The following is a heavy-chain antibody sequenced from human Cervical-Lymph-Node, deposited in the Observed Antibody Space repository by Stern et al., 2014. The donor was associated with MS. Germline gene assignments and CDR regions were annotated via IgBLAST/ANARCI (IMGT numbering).Heavy chain of an antibody. CDR2: IWYDGSNK. Sequence: QVQLVESGGGVVQPGTSLRLSCAASGFTLSSYGMHWVRQAPGKGLEWGALIWYDGSNKYYADSVKGRFTISRDNSKDTVYLQMNSLRVEDTALYYCARGGFCTDAACYEFDGMDVWGQGTTVTVPS. CDR3: ARGGFCTDAACYEFDGMDV. CDR1: GFTLSSYG. D-gene: IGHD2-8*01. V-gene: IGHV3-33*01. J-gene: IGHJ6*02.